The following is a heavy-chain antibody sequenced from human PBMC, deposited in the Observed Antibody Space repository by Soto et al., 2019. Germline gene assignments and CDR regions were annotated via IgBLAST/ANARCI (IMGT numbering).Heavy chain of an antibody. CDR3: ARGEPFIAAAGEYFDY. CDR2: IWYDGSNK. D-gene: IGHD6-13*01. CDR1: GFTFSSYG. Sequence: QVQLVESGGGVVQPGRSLRLSCAASGFTFSSYGMHWVRQAPGKGLEWVAVIWYDGSNKYYADSVKGRFTISRDNSKNTLYLQMNSLRAEDTAVYYCARGEPFIAAAGEYFDYWGQGTLVTVSS. V-gene: IGHV3-33*01. J-gene: IGHJ4*02.